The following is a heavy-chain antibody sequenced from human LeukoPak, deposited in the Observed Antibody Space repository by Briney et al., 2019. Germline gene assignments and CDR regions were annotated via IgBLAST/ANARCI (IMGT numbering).Heavy chain of an antibody. D-gene: IGHD6-13*01. CDR3: AKQSRIAAAGTRAYYYYYYMDV. Sequence: GGSLRLSCAASGFTFSSYGMHWVRQAPGKGLEWVAFIRYDGSNKYYADSVKGRFTISRDNSKNTLYLQMNSLRAEDTAVYYCAKQSRIAAAGTRAYYYYYYMDVWGKGTTVTVSS. CDR1: GFTFSSYG. V-gene: IGHV3-30*02. J-gene: IGHJ6*03. CDR2: IRYDGSNK.